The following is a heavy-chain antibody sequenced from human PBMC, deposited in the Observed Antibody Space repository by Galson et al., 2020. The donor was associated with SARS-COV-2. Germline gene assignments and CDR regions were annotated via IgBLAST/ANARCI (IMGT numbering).Heavy chain of an antibody. Sequence: SGPTLVKPTQTLTLTCTLSGFSPSRSGMLVSWIRQSPGKALEWLARIDWDDDKFYSTSLKTRLTISKDTSKNQVVLTVTDMDPVDTATYYCARTVMGLYFDSWGQGVLVTVSS. CDR1: GFSPSRSGML. D-gene: IGHD2-8*01. V-gene: IGHV2-70*04. CDR3: ARTVMGLYFDS. J-gene: IGHJ4*02. CDR2: IDWDDDK.